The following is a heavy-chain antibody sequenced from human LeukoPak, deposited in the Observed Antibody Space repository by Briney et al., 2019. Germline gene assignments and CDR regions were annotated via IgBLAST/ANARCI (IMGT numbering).Heavy chain of an antibody. CDR3: AKEYYGSGYFDY. Sequence: PGGSLRLSCAASGFILSNYEMHWVRQAPGKGLEWVSAISGSGSTYYADSVKGRFTISRDNSKNTLYLQMNSLRAEDTAVYYCAKEYYGSGYFDYWGQGTLVTVSS. V-gene: IGHV3-23*01. CDR1: GFILSNYE. D-gene: IGHD3-10*01. J-gene: IGHJ4*02. CDR2: ISGSGST.